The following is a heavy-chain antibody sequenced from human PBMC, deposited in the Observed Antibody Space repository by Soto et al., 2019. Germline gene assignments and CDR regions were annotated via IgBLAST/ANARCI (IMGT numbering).Heavy chain of an antibody. J-gene: IGHJ4*02. Sequence: SETLSLTCTVSGGSISSGGYYWSWIRQHPGKGLEWIGYIYYSGSTYYNPSLKSRVTISVDTSKNQFSLKLSSVTAADTAVYYCAREKPRDYGSGSYYDYWGQGTLVTVSS. V-gene: IGHV4-31*03. CDR1: GGSISSGGYY. D-gene: IGHD3-10*01. CDR3: AREKPRDYGSGSYYDY. CDR2: IYYSGST.